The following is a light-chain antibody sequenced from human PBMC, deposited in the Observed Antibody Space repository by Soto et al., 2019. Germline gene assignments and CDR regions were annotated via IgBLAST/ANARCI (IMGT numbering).Light chain of an antibody. CDR2: GVS. J-gene: IGKJ2*01. CDR3: QQYNNWPHT. V-gene: IGKV3-15*01. Sequence: EIVLIQSPATLSLSPGERATLSCRASQSVSSKLAWFQQKPGQAPSLLIYGVSTRATGVPVRFSGSGSGTEFTLTINSLQSEDFAVYYCQQYNNWPHTFGQGTKVDIK. CDR1: QSVSSK.